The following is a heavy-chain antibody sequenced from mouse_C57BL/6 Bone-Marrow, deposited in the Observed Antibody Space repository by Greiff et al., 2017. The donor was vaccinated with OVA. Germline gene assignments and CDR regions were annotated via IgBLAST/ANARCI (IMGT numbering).Heavy chain of an antibody. CDR3: ARGARGVGCDY. Sequence: EVMLVESGGGLVKPGGSLKLSCAASGFTFSDYGMHWVRQAPEKGLEWVAYISSGGSNIYYADTVKGRFTISRDNATNTLFLQLTSLRSEDTAMYYCARGARGVGCDYWGQGTTLTVSS. CDR1: GFTFSDYG. J-gene: IGHJ2*01. D-gene: IGHD1-3*01. CDR2: ISSGGSNI. V-gene: IGHV5-17*01.